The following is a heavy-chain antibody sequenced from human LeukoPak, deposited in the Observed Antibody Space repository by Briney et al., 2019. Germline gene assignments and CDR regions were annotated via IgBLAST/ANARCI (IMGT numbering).Heavy chain of an antibody. J-gene: IGHJ3*02. Sequence: SETLSLTCTVSGGSISSGSYYWGWIRQPPGKGLEWIGSIYYSGSTYYNPSLKSRVTISVDTSKNQFSLKLSSVTAADTAVYYCARHGRSYGPTHDAFDIWGQGTMVTVSS. CDR2: IYYSGST. V-gene: IGHV4-39*01. CDR3: ARHGRSYGPTHDAFDI. CDR1: GGSISSGSYY. D-gene: IGHD5-18*01.